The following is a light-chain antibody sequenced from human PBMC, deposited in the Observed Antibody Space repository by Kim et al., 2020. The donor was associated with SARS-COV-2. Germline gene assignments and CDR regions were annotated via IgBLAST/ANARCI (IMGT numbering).Light chain of an antibody. Sequence: QLVLTQSPSASASLGASVKLTCTLSSGHSNYAIAWHQQQPEKGPQYLMKLNSDGSHSKGDGIPDRFSGSSSGAERYLTISSLQSEDEADYYCQTWGTGIRVFGGGTQLTVL. CDR1: SGHSNYA. CDR2: LNSDGSH. J-gene: IGLJ3*02. CDR3: QTWGTGIRV. V-gene: IGLV4-69*01.